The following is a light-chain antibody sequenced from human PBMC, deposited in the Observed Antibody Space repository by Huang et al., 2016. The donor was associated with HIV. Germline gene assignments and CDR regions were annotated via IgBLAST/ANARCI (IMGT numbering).Light chain of an antibody. Sequence: DIQLTQSPSAMSASVGDRVSITCRASQGIATYLAWFQQKPGGAPKRLIYAASSLQSGVPSRFSGSGSGTKFTLTISRLQPEDFATYYCLQHHGYPRTFGQGTKV. V-gene: IGKV1-17*03. J-gene: IGKJ1*01. CDR3: LQHHGYPRT. CDR1: QGIATY. CDR2: AAS.